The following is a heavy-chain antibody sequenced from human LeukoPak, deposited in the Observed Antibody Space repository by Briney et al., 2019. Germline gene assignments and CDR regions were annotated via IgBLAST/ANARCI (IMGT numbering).Heavy chain of an antibody. CDR3: AKLPPSSIVVVIGVFDY. CDR1: GFTFSSYG. V-gene: IGHV3-23*01. J-gene: IGHJ4*02. CDR2: ISGSGGST. D-gene: IGHD3-22*01. Sequence: PGGSLRLSCAASGFTFSSYGMSWVRQAPGKGLEWVSAISGSGGSTYYADSKNTLYLQMNSLRAGDTAVYYCAKLPPSSIVVVIGVFDYWGQGTLVTVSS.